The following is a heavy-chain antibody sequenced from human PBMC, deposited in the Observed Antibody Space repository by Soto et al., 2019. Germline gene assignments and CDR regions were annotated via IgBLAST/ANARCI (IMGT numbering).Heavy chain of an antibody. CDR1: GFTFSSYA. D-gene: IGHD1-1*01. V-gene: IGHV3-64*01. CDR2: ISSNGGST. CDR3: ERKPSPDDPRAY. J-gene: IGHJ4*02. Sequence: GGSLRLSCAASGFTFSSYAMHWVRQAPGKGLEYVSAISSNGGSTYYANSVKGRFTISRDNSKNTLYLQMGSLRAEDMAVYYCERKPSPDDPRAYRGRGSLVPVSS.